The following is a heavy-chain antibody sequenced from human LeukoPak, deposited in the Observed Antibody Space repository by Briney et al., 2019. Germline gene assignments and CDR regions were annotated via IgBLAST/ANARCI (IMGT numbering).Heavy chain of an antibody. D-gene: IGHD3-22*01. CDR3: ARVPRYYYDSSGYSSDY. CDR1: GGSISSYY. Sequence: SETLSLTCTVSGGSISSYYWGWIRQPPGKGLEWIGSIYHSGSTYYNPSLKSRVTISVDTSKNQFSLKLSSVTAADTAVYYCARVPRYYYDSSGYSSDYWGQGTLVTVSS. J-gene: IGHJ4*02. CDR2: IYHSGST. V-gene: IGHV4-38-2*02.